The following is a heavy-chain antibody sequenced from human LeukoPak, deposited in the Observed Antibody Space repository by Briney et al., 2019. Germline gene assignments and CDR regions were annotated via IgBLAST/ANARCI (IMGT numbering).Heavy chain of an antibody. CDR1: GFTFSSYA. J-gene: IGHJ4*02. D-gene: IGHD6-6*01. V-gene: IGHV3-23*01. CDR2: ISYSGGTT. CDR3: AKDWGGYSRSSFDY. Sequence: GGSLRLSCAASGFTFSSYAMSWVRQAPGEGLEWVSAISYSGGTTYYADSVKGRFTISRDSSRNTLYLQMDSLRADDTAVYYCAKDWGGYSRSSFDYWGQGILVTVSS.